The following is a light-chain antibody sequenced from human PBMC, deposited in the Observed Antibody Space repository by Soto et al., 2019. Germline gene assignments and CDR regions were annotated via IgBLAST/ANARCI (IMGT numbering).Light chain of an antibody. Sequence: QSVLTQPPSVSAAPGQTVTISCSGSSSNIGKNYVSWYQLLPGTAPKLLICDNSKRPSGIPGRFSGSKSGTSATLVITGLQNGDEAEYYCATWDSSLSAGVFGTGTKVTVL. V-gene: IGLV1-51*01. CDR3: ATWDSSLSAGV. CDR1: SSNIGKNY. J-gene: IGLJ1*01. CDR2: DNS.